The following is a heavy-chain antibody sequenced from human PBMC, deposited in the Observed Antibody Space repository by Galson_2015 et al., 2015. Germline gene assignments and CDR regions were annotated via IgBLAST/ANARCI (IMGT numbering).Heavy chain of an antibody. CDR2: ISGSGGST. J-gene: IGHJ4*02. Sequence: SLRLSCAASGFTFSSYAMSWVRQAPGKGLEWVSAISGSGGSTYYADSVKGRFTISRDNSKNTLYLQMNSLRAEDTAVYYCAKGESRLEMATITGRGYWGQGTLVTVSS. V-gene: IGHV3-23*01. CDR3: AKGESRLEMATITGRGY. CDR1: GFTFSSYA. D-gene: IGHD5-24*01.